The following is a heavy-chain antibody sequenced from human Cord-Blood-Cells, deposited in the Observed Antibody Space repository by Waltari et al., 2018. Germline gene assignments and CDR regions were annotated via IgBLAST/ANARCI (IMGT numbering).Heavy chain of an antibody. CDR3: ASGFLLVAVAGTDAFDI. V-gene: IGHV1-8*01. D-gene: IGHD6-19*01. CDR1: GYTFTSYD. Sequence: QVQLVQSGAEVKKPGASVKVSCKASGYTFTSYDINWVRQATGQGLEWMGWMNPNSGNTGYAQKFQGRVTMNRNTAISTAYMELSSLRSEDMAVYYCASGFLLVAVAGTDAFDIWGQGKMVTVSS. CDR2: MNPNSGNT. J-gene: IGHJ3*02.